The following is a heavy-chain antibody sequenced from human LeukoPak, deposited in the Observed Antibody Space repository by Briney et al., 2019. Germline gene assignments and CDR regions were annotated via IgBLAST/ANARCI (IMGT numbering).Heavy chain of an antibody. CDR3: ARDASYYYDSSGYYGY. D-gene: IGHD3-22*01. Sequence: PGGSLRLSCAASGFTFSDYYMSWIRQAPGKGPEWASYTSSSGSTIYYADSVKGRFTISRDNAKNSLYLQMNSLRAEDTAVYYCARDASYYYDSSGYYGYWGQGTLVTVSS. CDR1: GFTFSDYY. V-gene: IGHV3-11*01. J-gene: IGHJ4*02. CDR2: TSSSGSTI.